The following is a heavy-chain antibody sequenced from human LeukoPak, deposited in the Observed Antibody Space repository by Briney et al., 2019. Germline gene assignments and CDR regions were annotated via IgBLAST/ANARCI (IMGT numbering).Heavy chain of an antibody. J-gene: IGHJ4*02. CDR3: ARAGIVGATTTPLDY. Sequence: SETLSLTCAVYGGSFSGYYWSWIRQPPGKGLEWIGEINHSGSTNYNPSLKSRVTISVDTSKNQFSLKLSSVTAADTAVYYCARAGIVGATTTPLDYWGQGTLVTVSS. D-gene: IGHD1-26*01. V-gene: IGHV4-34*01. CDR2: INHSGST. CDR1: GGSFSGYY.